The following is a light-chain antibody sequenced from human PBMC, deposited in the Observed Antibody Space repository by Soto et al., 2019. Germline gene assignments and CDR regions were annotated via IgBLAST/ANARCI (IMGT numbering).Light chain of an antibody. Sequence: QSVLTQPASVSGSPGQSVTISCTGTSSDVGAYDFVSWYQQHPGKAPKVMIYEGSKRPSGVSNRFSGSKSGNTASLTISGLQAEDEADYYCCSYAGSSTWVFGGGTKLTVL. J-gene: IGLJ3*02. V-gene: IGLV2-23*01. CDR1: SSDVGAYDF. CDR3: CSYAGSSTWV. CDR2: EGS.